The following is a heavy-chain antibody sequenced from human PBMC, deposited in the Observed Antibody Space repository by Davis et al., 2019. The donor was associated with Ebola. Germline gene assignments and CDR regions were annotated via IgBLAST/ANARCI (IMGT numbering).Heavy chain of an antibody. V-gene: IGHV3-33*06. CDR1: AFTFSNYG. CDR2: IWYDESNK. CDR3: AKHTMTVVVIDNFDY. J-gene: IGHJ4*02. D-gene: IGHD3-22*01. Sequence: PGGSLRLSCAASAFTFSNYGMHWVRQAPGKGLEWVALIWYDESNKYYADSVKGRFTISRDNSKNTLYLQMNSLRAEDTAVYYCAKHTMTVVVIDNFDYWGQGTPVTVSS.